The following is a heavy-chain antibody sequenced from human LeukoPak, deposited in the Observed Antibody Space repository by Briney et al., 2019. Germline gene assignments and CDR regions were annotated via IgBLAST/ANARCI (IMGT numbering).Heavy chain of an antibody. CDR1: GGSISSYY. V-gene: IGHV4-59*01. CDR2: IYYSGST. CDR3: ARANLWPSYYFDY. J-gene: IGHJ4*02. Sequence: SETLSLTCTVSGGSISSYYWSWIRQPPGKGLEWIGYIYYSGSTNYNPSLKSRVTISVDPSKNQFSLKLSSVTAADTAVYYCARANLWPSYYFDYWGQGTLVTVSS. D-gene: IGHD3-10*01.